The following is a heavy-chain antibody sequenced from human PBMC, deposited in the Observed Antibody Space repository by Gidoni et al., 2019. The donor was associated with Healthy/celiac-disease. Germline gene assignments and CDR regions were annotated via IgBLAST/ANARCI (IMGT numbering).Heavy chain of an antibody. J-gene: IGHJ4*02. Sequence: QLQLQESGPGLVKPSETLSLTCTVSGGSISSSSYYWGWIRQPPGKGLEWIGSIYYSGSTYYNPSLKSRVTISVDTSKNQFSLKLSSVTAADTAVYYCARVEYSSSWYCVDYWGQGTLVTVSS. V-gene: IGHV4-39*07. CDR3: ARVEYSSSWYCVDY. CDR2: IYYSGST. D-gene: IGHD6-13*01. CDR1: GGSISSSSYY.